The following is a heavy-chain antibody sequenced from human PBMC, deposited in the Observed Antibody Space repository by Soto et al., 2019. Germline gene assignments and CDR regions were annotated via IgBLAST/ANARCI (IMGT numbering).Heavy chain of an antibody. J-gene: IGHJ4*02. V-gene: IGHV1-69*06. CDR2: IIPIFGTA. CDR3: SIGSTLTYFDY. Sequence: VASVKVSCKASGGTFSGYAISGVRQAPGQWLGCMGGIIPIFGTANYAQKFQGRVTITANKSTITAYMDLSSLRAEDTAMYYCSIGSTLTYFDYWGQGTLVTVSP. D-gene: IGHD4-4*01. CDR1: GGTFSGYA.